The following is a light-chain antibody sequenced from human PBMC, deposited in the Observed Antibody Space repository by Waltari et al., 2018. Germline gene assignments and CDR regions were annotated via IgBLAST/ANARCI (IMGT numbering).Light chain of an antibody. CDR2: SAS. CDR1: QSIGAY. Sequence: DIQMAQSPSSLSASVGDRVTIPCRASQSIGAYVNWYQQKPGKAPNLLIFSASTLQRGVPSRFSGSGSGTDFTLIISSLQPEDFATYYCQQTYSSVWTFGQGTKVEVK. CDR3: QQTYSSVWT. V-gene: IGKV1-39*01. J-gene: IGKJ1*01.